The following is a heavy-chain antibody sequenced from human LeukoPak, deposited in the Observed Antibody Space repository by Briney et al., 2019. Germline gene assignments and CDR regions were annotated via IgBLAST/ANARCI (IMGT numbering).Heavy chain of an antibody. CDR3: ARVQSTVRGIQGPFDL. CDR1: GFTFSTYA. V-gene: IGHV3-64*01. CDR2: INNNGGGT. Sequence: GGSLRLSCAASGFTFSTYAMHWVRQAPGKGLEYVSAINNNGGGTYYASSVQGRFTVSRDNSRSTLYLQMDSLRPDDMAIYYCARVQSTVRGIQGPFDLWGQGTLVTVS. J-gene: IGHJ4*02. D-gene: IGHD3-10*01.